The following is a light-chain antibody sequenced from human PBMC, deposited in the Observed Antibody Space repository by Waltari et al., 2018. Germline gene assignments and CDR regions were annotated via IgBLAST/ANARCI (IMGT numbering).Light chain of an antibody. CDR3: QKNYSTPS. J-gene: IGKJ4*01. V-gene: IGKV1-39*01. CDR2: AAC. CDR1: QSIINY. Sequence: DINMTQFPSSLFASLGDRVPITCRASQSIINYLNWYQQEPGKAPKLLIYAACSLESGVPSRVSGSGSETDFTLTISRLQPEDFATYYWQKNYSTPSFGGGTKVEIK.